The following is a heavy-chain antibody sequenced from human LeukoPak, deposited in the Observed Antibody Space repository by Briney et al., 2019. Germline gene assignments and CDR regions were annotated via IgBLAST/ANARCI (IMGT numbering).Heavy chain of an antibody. J-gene: IGHJ4*02. Sequence: GGSLRLSCAASGFTFSNYAMSWVRQAPGKGLEWVSAISGSGGSTYYADSVKGRFTISRDNSKNTPYLQMNSLRAEDTAVYYCAKDLRGYYGSGSPSGLDYWGQGTLVTVSS. CDR2: ISGSGGST. D-gene: IGHD3-10*01. V-gene: IGHV3-23*01. CDR1: GFTFSNYA. CDR3: AKDLRGYYGSGSPSGLDY.